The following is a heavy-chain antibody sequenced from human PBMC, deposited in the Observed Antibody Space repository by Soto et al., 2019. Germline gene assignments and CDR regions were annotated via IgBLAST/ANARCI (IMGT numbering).Heavy chain of an antibody. Sequence: ASVKVSCKASGYTFTSYGISWVRQAPGQGLEWMGWISAYNGNTNYAQKLQGRVTMTTDTSTSTAYMELRSLRSDDTAVYYCARDSSSTFGYYYYYMDVWGKGTTVTVSS. CDR3: ARDSSSTFGYYYYYMDV. V-gene: IGHV1-18*01. D-gene: IGHD6-13*01. CDR2: ISAYNGNT. J-gene: IGHJ6*03. CDR1: GYTFTSYG.